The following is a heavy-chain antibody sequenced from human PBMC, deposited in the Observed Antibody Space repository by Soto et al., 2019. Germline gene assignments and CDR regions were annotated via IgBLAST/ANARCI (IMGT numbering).Heavy chain of an antibody. D-gene: IGHD1-7*01. Sequence: QVQLQESGPGLVKPSGTLSPTCAVSGGSFTSNNWWTWVRQPPGQGLEWIGEIYRTGSTNYNPSLKSRVTISLDKSENRSSLKVTSLTAADPAVYYCASRDPGTSVDYWGQGTLVTVSS. J-gene: IGHJ4*02. V-gene: IGHV4-4*02. CDR1: GGSFTSNNW. CDR2: IYRTGST. CDR3: ASRDPGTSVDY.